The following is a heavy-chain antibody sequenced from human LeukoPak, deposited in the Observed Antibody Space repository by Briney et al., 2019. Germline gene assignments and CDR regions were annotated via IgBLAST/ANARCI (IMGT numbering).Heavy chain of an antibody. D-gene: IGHD1-26*01. Sequence: SETLSLTCTVSGGSISSYYWSWIRQPPGKGLEWIGYIYYSGSTNYNPSLKSRVTISVDTSKNQFSLKLSSVTAADTAVYYCARHSGSQSNFDYWGQGTLVTVSS. V-gene: IGHV4-59*08. CDR1: GGSISSYY. CDR3: ARHSGSQSNFDY. CDR2: IYYSGST. J-gene: IGHJ4*02.